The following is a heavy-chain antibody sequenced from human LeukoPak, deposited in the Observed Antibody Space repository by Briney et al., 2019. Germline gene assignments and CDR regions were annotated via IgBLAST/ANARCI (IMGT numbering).Heavy chain of an antibody. CDR1: GFTVSSNY. CDR3: ARGGAVTYYYYYMDV. CDR2: INWNGGST. V-gene: IGHV3-20*04. J-gene: IGHJ6*03. Sequence: GSLRLSCAASGFTVSSNYMSWVRQAPGKGLEWVSGINWNGGSTGYADSVKGRFTISRDNAKNSLYLQMNSLRAEDTALYYCARGGAVTYYYYYMDVWGKGTTVTVSS. D-gene: IGHD4-17*01.